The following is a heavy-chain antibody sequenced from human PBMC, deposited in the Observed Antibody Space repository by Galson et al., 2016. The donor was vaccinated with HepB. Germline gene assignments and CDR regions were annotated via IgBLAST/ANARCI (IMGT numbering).Heavy chain of an antibody. CDR3: TTSSFREHIGGVYHYFGMDV. CDR2: IKIKNDGGTA. J-gene: IGHJ6*02. Sequence: SLRLSCAASGFIFSSAWMNWVRQGPGKGLEWVGRIKIKNDGGTADYAAPVKARFIISRDDSQNTLFLQMNSLKSEDTAVYYCTTSSFREHIGGVYHYFGMDVWGQGTTVTVSS. CDR1: GFIFSSAW. D-gene: IGHD2-8*01. V-gene: IGHV3-15*07.